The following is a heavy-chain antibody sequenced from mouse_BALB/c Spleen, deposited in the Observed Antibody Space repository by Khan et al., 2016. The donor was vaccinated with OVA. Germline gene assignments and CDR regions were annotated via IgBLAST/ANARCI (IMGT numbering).Heavy chain of an antibody. Sequence: EVKLEVSGPGLVKPSQSLSLTCTVTGYSITSGYGWNLIRQFPGNKLEWMGYISYSGSTNYNPSLKSRISITRDTSKNQFFLQLNSVTIEDTATYYWASTDRIKYWGQGTTLTVSA. V-gene: IGHV3-2*02. CDR3: ASTDRIKY. CDR2: ISYSGST. CDR1: GYSITSGYG. J-gene: IGHJ2*01. D-gene: IGHD1-1*01.